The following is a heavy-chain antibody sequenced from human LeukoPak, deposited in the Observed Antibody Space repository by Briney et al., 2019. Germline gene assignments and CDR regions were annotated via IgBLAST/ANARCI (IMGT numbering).Heavy chain of an antibody. CDR2: ISAYNGNT. CDR1: GYTFTSYA. D-gene: IGHD3-10*01. J-gene: IGHJ4*02. CDR3: ARVPARYGSGSYLFDY. Sequence: EASVKVSCKASGYTFTSYAMNWVRQAPGQGLEWMGWISAYNGNTNYAQKLQGRVTMTTDTSTSTAYMELRSLRSDDTAVYYCARVPARYGSGSYLFDYWGQGTLVTVSS. V-gene: IGHV1-18*01.